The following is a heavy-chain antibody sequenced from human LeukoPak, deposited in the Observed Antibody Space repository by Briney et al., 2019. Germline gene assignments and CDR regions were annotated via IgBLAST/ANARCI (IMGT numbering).Heavy chain of an antibody. V-gene: IGHV4-59*01. D-gene: IGHD2-15*01. Sequence: PSETLSLTCTVSGASISTSYWYWIRQPPGKGLEWIGYIHYSGDINYNPSLKSRVTISAYTSKNQLSLKLSSVTAADTAVYYCARVCCSGGSCYPDYWGQGTLVTVS. CDR3: ARVCCSGGSCYPDY. CDR2: IHYSGDI. J-gene: IGHJ4*02. CDR1: GASISTSY.